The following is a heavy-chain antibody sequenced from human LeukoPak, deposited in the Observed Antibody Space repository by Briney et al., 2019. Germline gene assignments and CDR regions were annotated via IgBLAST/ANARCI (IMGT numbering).Heavy chain of an antibody. D-gene: IGHD5-18*01. J-gene: IGHJ4*02. Sequence: GGSLRLSCAASGFTFSSYAMSWFRQAPGKGLEWVSAISGSGGSTYYADSVKGRFTISRDNSKNTLYLQMNSLRAEDTAVYYCARRRGYSYGTSGYYFDYWGQGTLVTVSS. CDR2: ISGSGGST. CDR3: ARRRGYSYGTSGYYFDY. CDR1: GFTFSSYA. V-gene: IGHV3-23*01.